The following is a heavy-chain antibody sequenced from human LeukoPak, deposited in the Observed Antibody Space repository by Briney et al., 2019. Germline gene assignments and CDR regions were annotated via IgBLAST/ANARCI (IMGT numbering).Heavy chain of an antibody. V-gene: IGHV1-8*01. CDR1: GFTFTNCD. D-gene: IGHD3-10*01. Sequence: ASVKVSCKASGFTFTNCDINWVRQTTGQGLEWMGWMNPVTGNTGYARQFQGRITMTRDTSTSTAYMELRSLKSEDTAVYYCVRDGEGIAISVNYWFDPWGQGTLVTVSS. J-gene: IGHJ5*02. CDR2: MNPVTGNT. CDR3: VRDGEGIAISVNYWFDP.